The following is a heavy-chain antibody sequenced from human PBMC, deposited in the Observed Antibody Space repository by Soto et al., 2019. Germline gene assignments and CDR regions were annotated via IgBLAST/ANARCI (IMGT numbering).Heavy chain of an antibody. Sequence: GGSLRLSCADSGFSFSTFCMIWVRQGPVKGLEWVSYISSGSSTMYYADSVKGRFTISRDNAKNSLYLQMNSLRAEDTAVYYCAREFGTVWGQGTLVTVSS. CDR1: GFSFSTFC. D-gene: IGHD3-16*01. CDR2: ISSGSSTM. J-gene: IGHJ4*02. V-gene: IGHV3-48*01. CDR3: AREFGTV.